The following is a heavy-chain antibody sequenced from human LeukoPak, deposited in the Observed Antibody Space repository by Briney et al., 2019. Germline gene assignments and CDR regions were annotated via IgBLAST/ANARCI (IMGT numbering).Heavy chain of an antibody. J-gene: IGHJ4*02. D-gene: IGHD3-22*01. Sequence: GGSLRLSCAASGFTFSSYAMSWVRQAPGKGLGWVSSISSSSSYIYYADSVKGRFTISRDNAKNSLYLQMNSLRAEDTAVYYCARDSYYYDSSGFFDYWGQGTLVTVSS. V-gene: IGHV3-21*01. CDR2: ISSSSSYI. CDR3: ARDSYYYDSSGFFDY. CDR1: GFTFSSYA.